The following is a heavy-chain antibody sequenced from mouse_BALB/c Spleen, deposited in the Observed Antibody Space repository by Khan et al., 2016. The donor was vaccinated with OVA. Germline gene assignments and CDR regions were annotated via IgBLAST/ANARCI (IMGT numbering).Heavy chain of an antibody. D-gene: IGHD2-3*01. CDR3: ARRGDGYYGAMDY. Sequence: EVQLQESGPGLVKPSQSLSLTCTVTGYSITSDYAWNWIRQFPGNKLEWMGYISYSGSTSYNPSLKSRISITRDTSKNQFFLQLNSVTTEDMATYYCARRGDGYYGAMDYWGQGTSVTVSS. J-gene: IGHJ4*01. CDR1: GYSITSDYA. V-gene: IGHV3-2*02. CDR2: ISYSGST.